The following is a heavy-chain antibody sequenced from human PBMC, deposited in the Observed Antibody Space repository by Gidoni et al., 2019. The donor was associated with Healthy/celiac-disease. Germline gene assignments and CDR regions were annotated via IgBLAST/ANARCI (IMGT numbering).Heavy chain of an antibody. D-gene: IGHD3-10*01. CDR2: IDWDDDK. Sequence: QVTLRASGPALVKPTQTLTLTCTFSGFSLTTSGMCVSWIRQPPGKALEWLALIDWDDDKYYSTSLKTRLTISKDTSKNQVVLTMTNMDPVDTATYYCARINRRFGELVYFDYWGQGTLVTVSS. CDR1: GFSLTTSGMC. V-gene: IGHV2-70*01. CDR3: ARINRRFGELVYFDY. J-gene: IGHJ4*02.